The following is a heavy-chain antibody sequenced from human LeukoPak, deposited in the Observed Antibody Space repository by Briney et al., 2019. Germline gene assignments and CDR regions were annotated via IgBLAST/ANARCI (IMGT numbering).Heavy chain of an antibody. CDR3: AREGPRRGYFDS. J-gene: IGHJ4*02. CDR2: IYSGGIYSGGST. V-gene: IGHV3-53*01. CDR1: GFTVISNY. Sequence: GGSLRLFCAASGFTVISNYMSWVRQAPGKGLEWVSVIYSGGIYSGGSTYYADSVKGRFTISRDNSKNMMYLQMNSLRAEDTAVYFCAREGPRRGYFDSWGQGTLVTVSS.